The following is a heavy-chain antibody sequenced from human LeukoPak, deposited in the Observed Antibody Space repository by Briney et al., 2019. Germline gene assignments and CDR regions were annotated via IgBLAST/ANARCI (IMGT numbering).Heavy chain of an antibody. V-gene: IGHV1-18*04. J-gene: IGHJ4*02. CDR3: ARLTYYGSGSAHPKYYFDY. CDR2: ISAYNGST. CDR1: GYTFTSYG. D-gene: IGHD3-10*01. Sequence: ASVKGSCKASGYTFTSYGISWVRQAPGQGLEWMGWISAYNGSTNYAQKLQGRVTMTTDTSTSTAYMELRSLRSDDTAVYYCARLTYYGSGSAHPKYYFDYWGQGTLVTVSS.